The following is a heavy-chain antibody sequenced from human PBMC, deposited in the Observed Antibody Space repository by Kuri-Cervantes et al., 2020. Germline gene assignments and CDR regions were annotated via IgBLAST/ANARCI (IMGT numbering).Heavy chain of an antibody. CDR3: ARGDDDYGDYEYYFDY. J-gene: IGHJ4*02. CDR1: GFTFSSYA. Sequence: GGSLRLSCAASGFTFSSYAMHWVRQAPGKGLEWVAVISYDGSNKYYADSVKGRFTISRDNSKNSLYLQMNSLRVEDTAVYYCARGDDDYGDYEYYFDYWGQGTLVTVSS. CDR2: ISYDGSNK. D-gene: IGHD4-17*01. V-gene: IGHV3-30-3*01.